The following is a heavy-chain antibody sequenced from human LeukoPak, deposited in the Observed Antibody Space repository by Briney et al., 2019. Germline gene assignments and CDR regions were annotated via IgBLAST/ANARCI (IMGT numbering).Heavy chain of an antibody. CDR1: GYTLTELS. Sequence: ASVKVSCKVSGYTLTELSMHWVRQAPGKGLEWMGGFDPEDGETIYAQKFQGRVTTTEDTSTDTAYMELSSLRSEDTAVYYCATWVAAAGTDYYYGMDVWGQGTTVTVSS. V-gene: IGHV1-24*01. J-gene: IGHJ6*02. CDR2: FDPEDGET. D-gene: IGHD6-13*01. CDR3: ATWVAAAGTDYYYGMDV.